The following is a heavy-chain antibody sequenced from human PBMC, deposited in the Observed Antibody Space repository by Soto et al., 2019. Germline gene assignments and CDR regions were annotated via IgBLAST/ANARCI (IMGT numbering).Heavy chain of an antibody. CDR1: GASISSYY. CDR2: ISDSGSP. Sequence: SETLSLTCTVSGASISSYYWSWIRQPPGKGLEWIAYISDSGSPKYNPSLKSRITISVDTSKNQFSLKLSSVTAADTAVYYCARHPSDFWFDPWGQGTLVTVSS. J-gene: IGHJ5*02. CDR3: ARHPSDFWFDP. V-gene: IGHV4-59*08. D-gene: IGHD2-21*02.